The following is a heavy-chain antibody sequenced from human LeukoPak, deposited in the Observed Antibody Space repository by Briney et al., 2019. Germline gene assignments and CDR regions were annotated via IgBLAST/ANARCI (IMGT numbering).Heavy chain of an antibody. Sequence: PSETLSLTCTASGGSISSYYWSWIRQPPGKGLEWIGYIYYSGSTNYNHSLKSRVTISVDTSKNQFSLKLSSVTAADTAVYYCARTMVRGVGDWFDPWGQGTLVTVSS. J-gene: IGHJ5*02. CDR2: IYYSGST. CDR3: ARTMVRGVGDWFDP. V-gene: IGHV4-59*01. D-gene: IGHD3-10*01. CDR1: GGSISSYY.